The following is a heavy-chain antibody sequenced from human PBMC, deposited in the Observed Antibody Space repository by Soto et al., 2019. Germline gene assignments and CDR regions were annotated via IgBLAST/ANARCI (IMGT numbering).Heavy chain of an antibody. D-gene: IGHD2-15*01. CDR2: ISYDGSNK. CDR3: VRSGGSGGSYYYYYHGMDV. V-gene: IGHV3-30-3*01. J-gene: IGHJ6*02. CDR1: GFIFSSYA. Sequence: QVQLVESGGGVVQPGRSLRLSCAASGFIFSSYAMHWVRQAPGKGLEWVAVISYDGSNKYYADSVKGRFTISRDNSKNTLYLQMNSLGAEDTAVYYCVRSGGSGGSYYYYYHGMDVWGQGTTVTVSS.